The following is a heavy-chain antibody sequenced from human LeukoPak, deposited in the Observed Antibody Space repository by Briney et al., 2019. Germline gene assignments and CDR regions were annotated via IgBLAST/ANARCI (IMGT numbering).Heavy chain of an antibody. V-gene: IGHV3-21*06. CDR1: GFTFSSCS. Sequence: GGSLRLSCAASGFTFSSCSMNWVRQAPGKGLEWVSSISSSGSYIYYADSVKGRFTISRDNAENSLYLQMNSLRAEDTAVYYCARDREPYCTGGICYSTGDYWGQGTLVTVSS. D-gene: IGHD2-15*01. CDR2: ISSSGSYI. J-gene: IGHJ4*02. CDR3: ARDREPYCTGGICYSTGDY.